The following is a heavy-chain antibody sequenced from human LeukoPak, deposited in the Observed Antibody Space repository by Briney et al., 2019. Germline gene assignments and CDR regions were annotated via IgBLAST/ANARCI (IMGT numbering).Heavy chain of an antibody. V-gene: IGHV3-23*01. D-gene: IGHD3-22*01. J-gene: IGHJ4*02. Sequence: GGSLRLSCAASGFTFSSYAMSWVRQAPGKGLEWVSALSGTGGPTYYADSVKGRFTISRDNSKNTLYLLMNSLRAEDTAVYFCARGGYRAYYYDSSGPWGYWGQGTLVTVSS. CDR3: ARGGYRAYYYDSSGPWGY. CDR2: LSGTGGPT. CDR1: GFTFSSYA.